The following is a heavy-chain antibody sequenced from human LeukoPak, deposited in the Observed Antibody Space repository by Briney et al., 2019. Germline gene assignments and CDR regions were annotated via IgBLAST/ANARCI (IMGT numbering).Heavy chain of an antibody. Sequence: SETLSPTCTVSGGSISNSSFYWGWIRQPPGKGLEWIGNIYYRGSTYYNSSLKSRVSISVDTSKNYFSLKVSSVTAADTAVYYCARLFLRFGEFSFDYWGQGTLVTVSS. V-gene: IGHV4-39*02. CDR3: ARLFLRFGEFSFDY. CDR1: GGSISNSSFY. D-gene: IGHD3-10*01. CDR2: IYYRGST. J-gene: IGHJ4*02.